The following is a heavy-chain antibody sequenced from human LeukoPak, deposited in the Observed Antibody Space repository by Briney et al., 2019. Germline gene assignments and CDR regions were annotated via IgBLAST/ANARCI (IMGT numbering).Heavy chain of an antibody. CDR1: GGSISSSSYY. CDR2: IYYSGST. D-gene: IGHD2-21*02. Sequence: SETLSLTCSVSGGSISSSSYYWGWIRQPPGKGLEWIGNIYYSGSTYYNPSLKSRVTISVDTSKNQFSLKLSSVTAADTAVYYCTKRDITMTDTDYWGQGTLITVSS. CDR3: TKRDITMTDTDY. V-gene: IGHV4-39*07. J-gene: IGHJ4*02.